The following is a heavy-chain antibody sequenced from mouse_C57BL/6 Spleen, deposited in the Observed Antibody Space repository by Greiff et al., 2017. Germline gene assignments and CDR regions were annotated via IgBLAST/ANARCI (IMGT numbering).Heavy chain of an antibody. V-gene: IGHV1-15*01. J-gene: IGHJ3*01. CDR1: GYTFTDYE. D-gene: IGHD3-2*02. CDR2: IDPETGGT. CDR3: TAQAGGAWFAY. Sequence: VKLVESGAELVRPGASVTLSCKASGYTFTDYEMHWVKQTPVHGLEWIGAIDPETGGTAYNQKFKGKAILTADKSSSTAYMELRSLTSEDSAVYYCTAQAGGAWFAYWGQGTLVTVSA.